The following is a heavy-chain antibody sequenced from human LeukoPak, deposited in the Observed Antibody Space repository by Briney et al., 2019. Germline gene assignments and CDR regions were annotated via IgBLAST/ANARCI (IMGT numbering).Heavy chain of an antibody. V-gene: IGHV4-4*02. CDR3: ARGMAAAETRARNYYMDV. Sequence: SGTLSLTCAVSGGSISSSDWWSWVRQPPGKGLEWIGEIYHSGSTNYNPSLKSRVTISVDTSKNQFSLNLTSVTAADTAVYYCARGMAAAETRARNYYMDVWGEGTTVTVSS. CDR2: IYHSGST. D-gene: IGHD6-13*01. J-gene: IGHJ6*03. CDR1: GGSISSSDW.